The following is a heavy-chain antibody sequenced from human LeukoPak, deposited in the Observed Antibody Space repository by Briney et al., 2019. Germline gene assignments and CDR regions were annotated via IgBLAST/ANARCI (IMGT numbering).Heavy chain of an antibody. CDR1: GYTLTELS. D-gene: IGHD3-22*01. V-gene: IGHV1-24*01. Sequence: GASVKVSCKVSGYTLTELSMHWVRQAPGKGLEWMGGFDPEDGETIYAQKFQGRVTMTEDTSTDTAYMELSSLRSEDTAVYYCATLRIATMIPLGAFDIWGRGTMVTVSS. J-gene: IGHJ3*02. CDR2: FDPEDGET. CDR3: ATLRIATMIPLGAFDI.